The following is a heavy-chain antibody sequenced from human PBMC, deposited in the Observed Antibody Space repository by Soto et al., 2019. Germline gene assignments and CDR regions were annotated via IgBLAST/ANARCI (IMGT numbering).Heavy chain of an antibody. Sequence: GGSLRLSCAASGFTFSNYAMNWVRQAPGKXLEWVSGISGSGSSSYYTGSVKGRFSISRDNSQKKLYLQMDNLRAEDTALYYCAKYASSNLIAAVHTVYEFDSWGQGALVTVSS. V-gene: IGHV3-23*01. D-gene: IGHD6-25*01. CDR3: AKYASSNLIAAVHTVYEFDS. CDR2: ISGSGSSS. CDR1: GFTFSNYA. J-gene: IGHJ4*02.